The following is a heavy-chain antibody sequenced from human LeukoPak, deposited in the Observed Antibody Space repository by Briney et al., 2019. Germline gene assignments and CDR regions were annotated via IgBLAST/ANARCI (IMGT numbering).Heavy chain of an antibody. V-gene: IGHV4-59*11. CDR1: SGSISSHY. D-gene: IGHD2-8*02. J-gene: IGHJ6*03. Sequence: SETLSLTCTVSSGSISSHYWSWIRQPPGKGLEWIGYIYYSGSTNYNPSLKSRVTISVDTSKNQFSLKLSSVTAADTAVYYCAGASGPGYYYYMDVWGKGTTVTVSS. CDR3: AGASGPGYYYYMDV. CDR2: IYYSGST.